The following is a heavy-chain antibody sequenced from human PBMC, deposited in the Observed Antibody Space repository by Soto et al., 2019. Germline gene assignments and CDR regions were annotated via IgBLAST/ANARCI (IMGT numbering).Heavy chain of an antibody. CDR3: TRDNVGFFIITSGGGPPYYNSGRDA. CDR2: ISSSSSTI. Sequence: GALRLSCAASGFTFSSYSMNWVRQAPGKGLEWVSYISSSSSTIYYADSVKGRFTISRDNAKNSLYLQMNSLRDEDTAVYYCTRDNVGFFIITSGGGPPYYNSGRDAWGNGTMVTFPS. D-gene: IGHD2-2*01. CDR1: GFTFSSYS. V-gene: IGHV3-48*02. J-gene: IGHJ6*04.